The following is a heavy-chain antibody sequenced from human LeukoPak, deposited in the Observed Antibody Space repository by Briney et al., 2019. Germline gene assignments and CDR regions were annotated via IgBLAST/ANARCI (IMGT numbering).Heavy chain of an antibody. CDR2: INHSGST. V-gene: IGHV4-34*01. D-gene: IGHD3-22*01. CDR1: GGSFSGYY. CDR3: ARGTYYCDSSGYYSSYYYYMDV. Sequence: SETLSLTCAVYGGSFSGYYWSWIRQPPGKGLEWIGEINHSGSTNYNPSLKSRVTISVDTSKNQFSLKLSSVTAADTAVYYCARGTYYCDSSGYYSSYYYYMDVWGKGTTVTVSS. J-gene: IGHJ6*03.